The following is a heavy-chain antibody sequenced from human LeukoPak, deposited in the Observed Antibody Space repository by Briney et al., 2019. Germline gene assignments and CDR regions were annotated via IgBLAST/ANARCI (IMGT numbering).Heavy chain of an antibody. J-gene: IGHJ4*02. Sequence: GGSLRLSCAASGFTFSSYGMHWVRQAPGKGLEWVAVIWYDGSNKYYADSVKGRFTISRDNSKNTLYLQMNSLRAEDKAEYYCARGAVRSYCSGGSCYRAMDYWGQGTLVTVSS. CDR1: GFTFSSYG. CDR3: ARGAVRSYCSGGSCYRAMDY. D-gene: IGHD2-15*01. V-gene: IGHV3-33*01. CDR2: IWYDGSNK.